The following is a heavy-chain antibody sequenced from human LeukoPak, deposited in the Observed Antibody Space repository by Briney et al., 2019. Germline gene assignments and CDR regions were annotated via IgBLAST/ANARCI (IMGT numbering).Heavy chain of an antibody. J-gene: IGHJ3*02. CDR1: GGSLSSYY. Sequence: SETLSLTCTVSGGSLSSYYWSWIRQPPGKGLEWIGYIYYSGSTNYNPSLKSRVTISVDTSKNQFSLKLSSVTAADTAVYYCARSVEWHGAFDIWGQGTMVTVSS. V-gene: IGHV4-59*01. CDR3: ARSVEWHGAFDI. D-gene: IGHD3-3*01. CDR2: IYYSGST.